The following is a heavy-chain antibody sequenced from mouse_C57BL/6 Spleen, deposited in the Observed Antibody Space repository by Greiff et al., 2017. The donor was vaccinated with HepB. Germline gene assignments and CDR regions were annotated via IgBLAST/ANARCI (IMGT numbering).Heavy chain of an antibody. V-gene: IGHV1-80*01. CDR2: IYPGDGDT. J-gene: IGHJ2*01. CDR3: ARERDQATSFDY. Sequence: QVQLQQSGAELVKPGASVKISCKASGYAFSGYWMNWVKQRPGKGLEWIGQIYPGDGDTNYNGKFKGKATLTADKSSSTAYMQLRSLTSEDSAVYFCARERDQATSFDYWGPGTTLTVAS. D-gene: IGHD3-2*02. CDR1: GYAFSGYW.